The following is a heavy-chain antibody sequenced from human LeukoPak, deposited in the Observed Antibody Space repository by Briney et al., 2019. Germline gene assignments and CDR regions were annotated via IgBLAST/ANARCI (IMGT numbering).Heavy chain of an antibody. CDR3: ARVMGDLASLYHMDV. V-gene: IGHV4-59*11. CDR1: GGSISGPY. D-gene: IGHD3-16*01. Sequence: TSETLSLTYTVSGGSISGPYWSWVRQPPGKGLEWIGDVYYSGSTHQNPSLKSRVTISVDTSKNQFSLKLRSVTAADTAVYYCARVMGDLASLYHMDVWGKGTTVTVSS. J-gene: IGHJ6*03. CDR2: VYYSGST.